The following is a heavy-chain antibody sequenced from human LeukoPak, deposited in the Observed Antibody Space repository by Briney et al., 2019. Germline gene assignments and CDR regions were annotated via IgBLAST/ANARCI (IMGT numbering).Heavy chain of an antibody. CDR3: ASNGSGRQTLYYYYGMDV. CDR2: MNPNSGNT. J-gene: IGHJ6*02. CDR1: GYTFTKFD. V-gene: IGHV1-8*01. Sequence: ASVKVSCKASGYTFTKFDINWVRQATGQGLEWMGWMNPNSGNTGYAQKFQGRVTMTRNTSINTAYMELSSLRSEDTAVYYCASNGSGRQTLYYYYGMDVWGQGTTVTVSS. D-gene: IGHD3-10*01.